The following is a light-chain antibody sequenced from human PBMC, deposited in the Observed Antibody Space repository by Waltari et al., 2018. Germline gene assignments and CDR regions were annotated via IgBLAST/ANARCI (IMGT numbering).Light chain of an antibody. CDR2: VNSDGSH. CDR1: SGHSSNI. J-gene: IGLJ3*02. V-gene: IGLV4-69*01. CDR3: ETGGHGTWV. Sequence: QLVLTQSPSDSASLGASVKLTCTLSSGHSSNIIAWLQQQPGKGPRYLMKVNSDGSHRKGDEIPDRFSGSSSGAERYLTISSLQSEDEADYYCETGGHGTWVFGGGTKLTVL.